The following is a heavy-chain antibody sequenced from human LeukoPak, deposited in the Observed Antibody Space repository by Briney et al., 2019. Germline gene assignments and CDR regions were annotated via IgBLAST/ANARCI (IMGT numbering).Heavy chain of an antibody. CDR2: TSHDGSNQ. CDR3: ARDLWFGELQADY. V-gene: IGHV3-30-3*01. Sequence: GGSLRLSCAASGFAFSTSAMHWVRQAPGKGLEWVAVTSHDGSNQYYADSVKGRFTISRDNSKNTVYLQMNSLRAEDTAVYYCARDLWFGELQADYWGQGTLVTVSS. J-gene: IGHJ4*02. CDR1: GFAFSTSA. D-gene: IGHD3-10*01.